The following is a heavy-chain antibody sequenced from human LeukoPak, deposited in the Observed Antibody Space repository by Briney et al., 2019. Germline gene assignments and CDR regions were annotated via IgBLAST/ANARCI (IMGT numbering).Heavy chain of an antibody. CDR2: ISSSSSSYI. CDR3: ARDYYGSGSYLGY. D-gene: IGHD3-10*01. J-gene: IGHJ4*02. CDR1: GFTFSSYS. V-gene: IGHV3-21*01. Sequence: GGSLRLSCAASGFTFSSYSMSWVRQAPGKGLEWVSSISSSSSSYIYYADSVKGRFTISRDNAKNSLYLQMNSLRAEDTAVYYCARDYYGSGSYLGYWGQGTLVTVSS.